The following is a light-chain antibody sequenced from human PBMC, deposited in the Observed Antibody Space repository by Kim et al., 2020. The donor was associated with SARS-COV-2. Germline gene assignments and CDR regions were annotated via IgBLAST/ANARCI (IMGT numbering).Light chain of an antibody. Sequence: LSQGDRATLSCRASQSVSSSYVAWYQQKPGQAPRLLIYGASSRAAGIPDRFSGSGSETDFPLTISRLEPEDFAVYYCQQYGSSPNTFGQGTKLEIK. V-gene: IGKV3-20*01. CDR1: QSVSSSY. CDR2: GAS. CDR3: QQYGSSPNT. J-gene: IGKJ2*01.